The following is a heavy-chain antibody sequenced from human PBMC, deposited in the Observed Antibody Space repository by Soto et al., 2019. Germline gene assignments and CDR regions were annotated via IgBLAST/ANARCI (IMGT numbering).Heavy chain of an antibody. CDR3: ARYGTRADW. CDR1: GFNFRNFE. D-gene: IGHD1-1*01. Sequence: LRLSCEASGFNFRNFEMNWVHKAPGKGLEWISYISSSGITTYYADFAEGRFTISRDNAKESLYLHLNSLRVDDTAVYYCARYGTRADWWGLGTQVTVSS. J-gene: IGHJ4*02. CDR2: ISSSGITT. V-gene: IGHV3-48*03.